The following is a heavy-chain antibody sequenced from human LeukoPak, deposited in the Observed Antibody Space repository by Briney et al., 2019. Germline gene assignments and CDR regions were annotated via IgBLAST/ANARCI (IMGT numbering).Heavy chain of an antibody. J-gene: IGHJ4*02. V-gene: IGHV4-59*12. Sequence: SETLSLTCTVSGGSISSYYWSWIRQPPGKGLEWIGYIYYSGSTNYNPSLKSRVTISVDTSKNQFSLKLSSVTAADTAVYYCARDKGDYDFWSGPFDYWGQGTLVTVSS. D-gene: IGHD3-3*01. CDR1: GGSISSYY. CDR2: IYYSGST. CDR3: ARDKGDYDFWSGPFDY.